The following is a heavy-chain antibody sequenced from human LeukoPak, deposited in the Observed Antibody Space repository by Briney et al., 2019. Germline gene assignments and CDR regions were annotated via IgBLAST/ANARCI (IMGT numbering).Heavy chain of an antibody. V-gene: IGHV1-8*03. J-gene: IGHJ6*03. Sequence: ASVKVSCKASGYTFTSYDINWVRQATGQGLEWMGWMNPNSGNTGYAQKFQGRVTITRNTSISTAYMELSSLRSEDTAVYYCARGRRPDRELARIPYYYYYMDVWGKGTTVTVSS. D-gene: IGHD1-14*01. CDR3: ARGRRPDRELARIPYYYYYMDV. CDR2: MNPNSGNT. CDR1: GYTFTSYD.